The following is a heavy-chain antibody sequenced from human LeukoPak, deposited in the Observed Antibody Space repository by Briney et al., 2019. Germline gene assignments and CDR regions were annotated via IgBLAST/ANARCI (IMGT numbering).Heavy chain of an antibody. V-gene: IGHV4-4*07. CDR1: GGSFSGYY. Sequence: SETLSLTCTVSGGSFSGYYWSWIRQPAGKGLEWIGRIYTSGSTNYNPSLKSRVTMSVDTSKNQFSLKLRSVTAADTAVYYCARVSSAGIWDYWGQGTLVTVSS. J-gene: IGHJ4*02. CDR3: ARVSSAGIWDY. D-gene: IGHD6-19*01. CDR2: IYTSGST.